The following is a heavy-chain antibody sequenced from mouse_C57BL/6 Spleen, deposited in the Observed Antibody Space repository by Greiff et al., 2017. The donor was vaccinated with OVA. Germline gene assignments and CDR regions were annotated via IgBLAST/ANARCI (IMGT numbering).Heavy chain of an antibody. CDR3: ASNPAGAY. V-gene: IGHV5-17*01. D-gene: IGHD6-1*01. CDR2: ISSGSSTI. J-gene: IGHJ3*01. CDR1: GFTFSDYG. Sequence: EVQLVESGGGLVKPGGSLKLSCAASGFTFSDYGMHWVRQAPEKGLEWVAYISSGSSTIYYADTVKGRFTISRDNAKNTLFLQMTSLRSEDTAMYYCASNPAGAYWGQGTLVTVSA.